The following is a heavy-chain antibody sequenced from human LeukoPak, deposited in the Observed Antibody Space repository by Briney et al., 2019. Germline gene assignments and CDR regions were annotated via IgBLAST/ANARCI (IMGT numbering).Heavy chain of an antibody. CDR1: GGSFSSSTYY. CDR2: ITYSGST. Sequence: PSETLSLTCTVSGGSFSSSTYYWAWIRQSPGKGLEWIGSITYSGSTYYNLSLESRVTISVDTSKNQFSLRLISVTAVDTAVYYCARQGVGATDCWGQGTLVTVSS. V-gene: IGHV4-39*01. D-gene: IGHD1-26*01. CDR3: ARQGVGATDC. J-gene: IGHJ4*02.